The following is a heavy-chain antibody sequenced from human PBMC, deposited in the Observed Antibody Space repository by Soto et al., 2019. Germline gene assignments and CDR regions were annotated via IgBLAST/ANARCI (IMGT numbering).Heavy chain of an antibody. J-gene: IGHJ4*02. CDR3: TRGGDPYKTGH. CDR2: IYHSGST. V-gene: IGHV4-4*02. D-gene: IGHD2-21*01. Sequence: SETLSLTCAVSGGSISSSNWWSWVRQPPGKGLEWIGEIYHSGSTNYNPSLKGRVTMSVDTSKNQFSLKLTSVNTADTAIYYCTRGGDPYKTGHWGQGTLVTVS. CDR1: GGSISSSNW.